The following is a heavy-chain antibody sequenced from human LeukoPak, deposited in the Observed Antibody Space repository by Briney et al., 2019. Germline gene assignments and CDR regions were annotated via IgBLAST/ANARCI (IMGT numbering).Heavy chain of an antibody. V-gene: IGHV3-23*01. J-gene: IGHJ4*02. D-gene: IGHD5-24*01. CDR3: AKDCGWLHCCY. CDR1: GFTFNIYG. Sequence: HPGGTLRLSCAVSGFTFNIYGMIWLRQAPGKGLEWVSGIGPGADIIYYVVSVKGRFTISRDNSKHAVYLKMNSLRAEDTGIFYCAKDCGWLHCCYWLQGTQVSVCS. CDR2: IGPGADII.